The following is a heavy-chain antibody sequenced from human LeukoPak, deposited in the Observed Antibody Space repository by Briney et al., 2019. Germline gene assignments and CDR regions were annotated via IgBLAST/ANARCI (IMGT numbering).Heavy chain of an antibody. CDR1: GFTFNYYA. Sequence: GGSLRLSCAASGFTFNYYAMHWVRQAPGKGLEWVSFISYDGSNTYYTDSVKGRFTISRDNSKNTLYLQMNSLRAEDAAVYYCARESTLNPDSGFFDSWGQGTLVTVSS. V-gene: IGHV3-30-3*01. D-gene: IGHD5-12*01. CDR3: ARESTLNPDSGFFDS. CDR2: ISYDGSNT. J-gene: IGHJ4*02.